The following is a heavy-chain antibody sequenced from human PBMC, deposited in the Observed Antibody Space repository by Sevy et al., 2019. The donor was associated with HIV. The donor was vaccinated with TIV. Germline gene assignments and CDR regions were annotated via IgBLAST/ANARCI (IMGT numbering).Heavy chain of an antibody. CDR1: GGPISNPDYN. D-gene: IGHD3-9*01. J-gene: IGHJ5*02. V-gene: IGHV4-30-4*01. Sequence: SETLSLTCTVSGGPISNPDYNWSWIRQSPGKGLEWLGYIYYSGNTYYSPSLRSPISISIDTSKNQFSLKLMSVTAADTAVYFCARVTGSFGWLDPRGQGALVTVSS. CDR2: IYYSGNT. CDR3: ARVTGSFGWLDP.